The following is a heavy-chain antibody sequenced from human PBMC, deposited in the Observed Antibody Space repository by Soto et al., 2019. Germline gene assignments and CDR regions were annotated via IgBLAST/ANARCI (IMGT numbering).Heavy chain of an antibody. CDR1: GGSISSYY. CDR2: IYYSGST. J-gene: IGHJ6*02. Sequence: PSETLSLTCTVSGGSISSYYWSWIRQPPGKGLEWIGYIYYSGSTNYNPSLKSRVTISVDTSKNQFSLKLSSVTAADTAVYYCARGRVYSYGYDYYYGMDVWGQGTTVTVSS. D-gene: IGHD5-18*01. CDR3: ARGRVYSYGYDYYYGMDV. V-gene: IGHV4-59*01.